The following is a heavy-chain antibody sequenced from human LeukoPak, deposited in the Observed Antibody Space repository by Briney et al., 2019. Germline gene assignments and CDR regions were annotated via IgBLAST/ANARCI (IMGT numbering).Heavy chain of an antibody. V-gene: IGHV4-59*01. Sequence: SETLSLTCTVSGGSISSCYWSWIRQPPGKGLEWIGYIYYSGSTNYNPSLKSRVTISVDTSKNQFSLKLSSVTAADTAVYYCARGAYYYDSSGYFDYWGQGTLVTVSS. J-gene: IGHJ4*02. D-gene: IGHD3-22*01. CDR2: IYYSGST. CDR3: ARGAYYYDSSGYFDY. CDR1: GGSISSCY.